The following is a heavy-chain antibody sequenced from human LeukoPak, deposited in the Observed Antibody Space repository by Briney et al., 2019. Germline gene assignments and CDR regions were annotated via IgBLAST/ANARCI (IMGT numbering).Heavy chain of an antibody. J-gene: IGHJ3*02. CDR1: GYNFTSYF. D-gene: IGHD3-22*01. CDR3: ARPLNVAYDTGGYDAFDI. CDR2: IYPGDSDT. Sequence: GESLKISCKGSGYNFTSYFIGWVRQMPGKGLEWMGIIYPGDSDTRYSPSFQGQVTISADKSITTAYLQWSSLKASDTAMYYCARPLNVAYDTGGYDAFDIWGQGTMVTVSS. V-gene: IGHV5-51*01.